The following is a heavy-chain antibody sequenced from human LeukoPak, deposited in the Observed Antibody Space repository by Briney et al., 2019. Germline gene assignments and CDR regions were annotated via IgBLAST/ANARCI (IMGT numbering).Heavy chain of an antibody. V-gene: IGHV3-53*01. CDR1: GFSVSDNY. CDR3: AKEGGLGYCSTTGCAFAH. D-gene: IGHD2-2*01. J-gene: IGHJ4*02. CDR2: TYSSGTT. Sequence: PGGSLRLSCAGSGFSVSDNYMTWVRQAPGKGPEWVSVTYSSGTTYYADSVEGRFTISRDSAKNTLYLQMNSLRTEDTAVYYCAKEGGLGYCSTTGCAFAHWGRGTLVTVSS.